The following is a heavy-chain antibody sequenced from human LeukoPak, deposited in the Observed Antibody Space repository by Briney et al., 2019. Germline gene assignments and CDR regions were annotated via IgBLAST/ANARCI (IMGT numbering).Heavy chain of an antibody. CDR3: AKDYSGSGSVHFEH. D-gene: IGHD3-10*01. CDR2: ISGYNGNT. J-gene: IGHJ4*02. V-gene: IGHV1-18*01. CDR1: GYTFGSYG. Sequence: ASVKVSCKASGYTFGSYGVTWVRQAPGQGLEWKGWISGYNGNTNLAQKFQGRVSLTTDTSATTAYMEQRSLTSDDTAVYYCAKDYSGSGSVHFEHWGQGTLVTVSS.